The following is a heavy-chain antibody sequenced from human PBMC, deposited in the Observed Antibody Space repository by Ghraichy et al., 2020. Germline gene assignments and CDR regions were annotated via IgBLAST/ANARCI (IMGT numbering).Heavy chain of an antibody. D-gene: IGHD2/OR15-2a*01. CDR2: ISGGADTT. CDR1: GFTFSSYA. J-gene: IGHJ4*02. Sequence: LSLTCAASGFTFSSYAMNWVRQAPGKGLEWVSTISGGADTTYYADSVKGRFTISRDNSKNTLYLQMHSLRVDDTAVYYCAKSPSTYYDFDFWGQGTLVTVSS. CDR3: AKSPSTYYDFDF. V-gene: IGHV3-23*01.